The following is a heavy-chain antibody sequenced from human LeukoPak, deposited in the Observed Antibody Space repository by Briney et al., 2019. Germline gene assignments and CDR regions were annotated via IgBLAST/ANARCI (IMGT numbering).Heavy chain of an antibody. CDR3: ARDQRYCSSSSCPWEPFDY. Sequence: GGSLRLSCAASGFTFSSYWMSWVRQAPGKGLEWVANIKQDGSEKYYVDSVKGRFTISRDNAKNSLYLQMNSLRAEDTAVYYCARDQRYCSSSSCPWEPFDYWGQGTLVTVSS. J-gene: IGHJ4*02. CDR1: GFTFSSYW. V-gene: IGHV3-7*05. CDR2: IKQDGSEK. D-gene: IGHD2-2*01.